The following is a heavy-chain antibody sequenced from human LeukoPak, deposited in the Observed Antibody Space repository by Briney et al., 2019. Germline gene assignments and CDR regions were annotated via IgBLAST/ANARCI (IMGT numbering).Heavy chain of an antibody. Sequence: AGGSLRLSCAASGFTFSRYSVNWVRQAPGKGLEWVAYIRTSSGGIYYADSVKGRFTISRDNAKNSLYLQMNSLRAEDTAVYYCASSRITMVRGYYFDYWGQGTLVTVSS. J-gene: IGHJ4*02. D-gene: IGHD3-10*01. CDR3: ASSRITMVRGYYFDY. CDR1: GFTFSRYS. V-gene: IGHV3-48*04. CDR2: IRTSSGGI.